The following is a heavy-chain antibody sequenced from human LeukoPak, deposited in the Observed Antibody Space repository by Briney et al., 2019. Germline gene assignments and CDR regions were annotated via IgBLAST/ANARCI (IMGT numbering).Heavy chain of an antibody. D-gene: IGHD2-2*01. CDR1: RFSFSSYS. V-gene: IGHV3-48*01. CDR3: ARDYLYAFDY. Sequence: PGGSLRLSCAASRFSFSSYSMNWVRQAPGKGLEWVSYISGSGNAKHYTDSVKGRFTISRDNAKNALYLQMNSLRAEDTAVYFCARDYLYAFDYWGQGTLVTVSS. CDR2: ISGSGNAK. J-gene: IGHJ4*02.